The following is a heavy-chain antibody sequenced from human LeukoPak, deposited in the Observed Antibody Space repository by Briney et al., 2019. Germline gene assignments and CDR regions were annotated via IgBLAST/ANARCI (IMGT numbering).Heavy chain of an antibody. J-gene: IGHJ3*02. CDR1: GYTFTSYA. CDR2: INAGNGNT. Sequence: ASVKVSCKASGYTFTSYAMHWVRQAPGQRLEWMGWINAGNGNTKYSQKFQGRVTITRDTSASTAYMELSSLRSEDTAVYYCAGHSGWSWDDAFDIWGQGTMVTVSS. CDR3: AGHSGWSWDDAFDI. V-gene: IGHV1-3*01. D-gene: IGHD6-19*01.